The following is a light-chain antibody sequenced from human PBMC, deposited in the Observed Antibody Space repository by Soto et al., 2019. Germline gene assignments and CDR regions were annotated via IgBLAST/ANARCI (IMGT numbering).Light chain of an antibody. CDR2: DAS. CDR3: QQYSSSPLT. Sequence: EIAMTQSPATLSLSPGERATLSCRASQSVGKYLVWYQQKPGQAPRLLIYDASNRATGIPARFSGSGSGTDFTLTISGLEPEDFAVYHCQQYSSSPLTFGGGTKVDIK. CDR1: QSVGKY. V-gene: IGKV3-20*01. J-gene: IGKJ4*01.